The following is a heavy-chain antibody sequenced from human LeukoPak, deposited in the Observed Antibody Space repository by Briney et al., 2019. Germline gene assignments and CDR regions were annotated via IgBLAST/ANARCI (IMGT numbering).Heavy chain of an antibody. Sequence: PGGSLRLSCAASGFTFSSYAMSWVRQAPGKGLEWVSAISGSGGSTYYADSVKGRFTISRDNSENTLYLQMNSLRAEDTAMYYCARGDDSGYYDYFDYWGQGALVTVSS. D-gene: IGHD3-22*01. CDR2: ISGSGGST. CDR3: ARGDDSGYYDYFDY. J-gene: IGHJ4*02. CDR1: GFTFSSYA. V-gene: IGHV3-23*01.